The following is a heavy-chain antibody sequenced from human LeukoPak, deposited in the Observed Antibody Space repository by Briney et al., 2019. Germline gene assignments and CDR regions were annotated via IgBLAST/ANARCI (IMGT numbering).Heavy chain of an antibody. CDR1: GFTFSSYA. J-gene: IGHJ4*02. V-gene: IGHV3-30-3*01. Sequence: GGSLRLSCAASGFTFSSYAMHWVRQAPGKGLEWVAVTSYDGSNKYYADSVKGRFTISRDNSKNTLYLQMNSLRAEDSAVYYCARDRAFGGVTFDYWGQGTLVTVSS. D-gene: IGHD3-16*01. CDR3: ARDRAFGGVTFDY. CDR2: TSYDGSNK.